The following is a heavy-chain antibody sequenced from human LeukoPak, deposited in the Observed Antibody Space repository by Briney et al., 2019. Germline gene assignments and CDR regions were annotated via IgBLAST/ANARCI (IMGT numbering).Heavy chain of an antibody. CDR3: AKGDDSDDGQFYKRGDPCWFDS. V-gene: IGHV5-51*01. J-gene: IGHJ5*01. Sequence: GESLKISCKGSGYNFATYWIGWVRQMPGKGLEWMGIIYPGDSDTRYSPSFQGQVIISADTSISTAYLQWTSLKASDTAIYYCAKGDDSDDGQFYKRGDPCWFDSWGQGTPVTVSS. CDR2: IYPGDSDT. D-gene: IGHD3-22*01. CDR1: GYNFATYW.